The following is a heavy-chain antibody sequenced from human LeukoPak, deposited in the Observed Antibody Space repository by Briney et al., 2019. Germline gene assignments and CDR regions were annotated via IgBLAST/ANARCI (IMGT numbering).Heavy chain of an antibody. D-gene: IGHD6-6*01. J-gene: IGHJ4*02. V-gene: IGHV3-23*01. CDR1: EFTFSNYW. CDR2: ISDIGNT. Sequence: GGSLRLSCAASEFTFSNYWMTWVRQAPGKGLEWVSAISDIGNTYYADSVKGRFTISRDNSKNTLFLQMDSLRAEDTAVYYCSTGRVAARPGYWGQGTLVTVSS. CDR3: STGRVAARPGY.